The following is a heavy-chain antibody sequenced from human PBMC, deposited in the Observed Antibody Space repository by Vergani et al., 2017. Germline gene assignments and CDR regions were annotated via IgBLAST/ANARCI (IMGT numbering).Heavy chain of an antibody. V-gene: IGHV3-23*01. D-gene: IGHD4-17*01. CDR1: GFTFSSYA. J-gene: IGHJ6*02. CDR2: ISGSGGST. Sequence: EVQLLESGGGLVQPGGSLRLSCAASGFTFSSYAMSWVRQAPGKGLEWVSAISGSGGSTYYADSVKGRFTISRDNAKNSLYLQMNSLRAADTAVYYCARDYHQGHYGDFSYYYYYYGMDVWGQGP. CDR3: ARDYHQGHYGDFSYYYYYYGMDV.